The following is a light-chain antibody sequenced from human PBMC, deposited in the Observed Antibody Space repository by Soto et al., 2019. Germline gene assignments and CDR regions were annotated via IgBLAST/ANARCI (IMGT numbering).Light chain of an antibody. Sequence: EIVMTQSPATLSVSPGERVTLSCRASQSVGRDLAWYLQKPGQAPSLLVYGASTRATGMPARFSGSGSGTEFTLTISSLQSEDFAVYYCQQYNNWPHTFGQGTKLEIK. J-gene: IGKJ2*01. V-gene: IGKV3-15*01. CDR2: GAS. CDR1: QSVGRD. CDR3: QQYNNWPHT.